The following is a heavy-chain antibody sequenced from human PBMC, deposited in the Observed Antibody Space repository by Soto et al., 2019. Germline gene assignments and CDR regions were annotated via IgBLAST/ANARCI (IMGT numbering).Heavy chain of an antibody. D-gene: IGHD2-2*01. CDR3: ARYLTIVPATHPRLENYGMDV. J-gene: IGHJ6*02. V-gene: IGHV1-18*01. CDR2: ISPYNGHT. Sequence: QVQLVQSAAEVKKTGASVKVSCKASGYSFTSYGISWVRRAPGQGLEWMGWISPYNGHTQFVQRFQGRVSMTTDTSTKTAYMELRNLRSDDTAHYYCARYLTIVPATHPRLENYGMDVWGQGTTVIVSS. CDR1: GYSFTSYG.